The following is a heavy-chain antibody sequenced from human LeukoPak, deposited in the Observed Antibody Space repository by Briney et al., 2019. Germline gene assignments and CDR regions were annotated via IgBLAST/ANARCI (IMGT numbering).Heavy chain of an antibody. V-gene: IGHV4-34*01. CDR3: ARRGYSYGLAPREFDY. CDR2: INHSGST. J-gene: IGHJ4*02. D-gene: IGHD5-18*01. CDR1: GGSFSGYY. Sequence: PSETLSLTCAVYGGSFSGYYWSWIRQPPGKGLEWIGEINHSGSTNYNPSLKSRVTISVDTSKDQFSLKLSSVTAADTAVYYCARRGYSYGLAPREFDYWGQGTLVTVSS.